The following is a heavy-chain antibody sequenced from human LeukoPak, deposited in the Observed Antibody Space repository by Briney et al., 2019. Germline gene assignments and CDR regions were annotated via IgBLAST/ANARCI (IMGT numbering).Heavy chain of an antibody. V-gene: IGHV3-30*18. CDR2: ISYDGSNK. D-gene: IGHD6-6*01. CDR3: AKEEEYSSSSSLDY. CDR1: GFTFSSYG. Sequence: GGSLRLSCAASGFTFSSYGMHWVRQAPGKGLEWVAVISYDGSNKYYADSVKGRFTISRDNSKNTLYLQMNSLRAEDTAVYYCAKEEEYSSSSSLDYWGQGTLVTVSS. J-gene: IGHJ4*02.